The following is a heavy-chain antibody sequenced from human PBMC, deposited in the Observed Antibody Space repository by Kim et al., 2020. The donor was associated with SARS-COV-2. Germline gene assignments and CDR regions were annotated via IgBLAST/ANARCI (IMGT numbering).Heavy chain of an antibody. D-gene: IGHD3-9*01. CDR2: IKSKTDGGTT. CDR3: TTSFRLRYFDWLPPLPDY. V-gene: IGHV3-15*01. J-gene: IGHJ4*02. CDR1: GFTFSNAW. Sequence: GSLRLSCAASGFTFSNAWMSWVRQAPGKGLEWVGRIKSKTDGGTTDYAAPVKGRFTISRDDSKNTLYLQMNSLKTEDTAVYYCTTSFRLRYFDWLPPLPDYWGQGTLVTVSS.